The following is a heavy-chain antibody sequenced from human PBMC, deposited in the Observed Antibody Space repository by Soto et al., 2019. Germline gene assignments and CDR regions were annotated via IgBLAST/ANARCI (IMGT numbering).Heavy chain of an antibody. CDR2: IYYSGST. Sequence: SETLSLTCTVSGGSISSGGYYWSWIRQHPGKGLEWIGYIYYSGSTYYNPSLKSRVTISVDTSKNQFSLKLSSVTAADTAGYYCARKKEVLFDPWGQGTLVTVSS. J-gene: IGHJ5*02. CDR3: ARKKEVLFDP. V-gene: IGHV4-31*03. CDR1: GGSISSGGYY.